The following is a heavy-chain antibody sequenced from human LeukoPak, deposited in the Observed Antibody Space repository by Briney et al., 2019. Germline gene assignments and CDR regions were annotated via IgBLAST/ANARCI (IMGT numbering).Heavy chain of an antibody. J-gene: IGHJ4*02. D-gene: IGHD3-3*01. CDR3: AKDRDFWSGKAFDY. CDR1: GFTFSSYG. Sequence: GGSLRLSCAASGFTFSSYGMRWVRQAPGKGLEWVAVIWYDGSNKYYADSVKGRFTISRDNSKNTLYLQMDSLRAEDTAVYYCAKDRDFWSGKAFDYWGQGTLVTVSS. CDR2: IWYDGSNK. V-gene: IGHV3-33*06.